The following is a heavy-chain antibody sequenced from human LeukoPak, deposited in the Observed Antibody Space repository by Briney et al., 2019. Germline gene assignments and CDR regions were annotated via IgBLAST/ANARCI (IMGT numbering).Heavy chain of an antibody. CDR1: GYTFTDYY. CDR3: AREIIGGSGGSCYYCS. V-gene: IGHV1-2*06. CDR2: INPNSGDT. D-gene: IGHD2-15*01. Sequence: ASVKVSCKASGYTFTDYYTHWVRQAPGQGLEWMGRINPNSGDTNYAPKFQGRVTMTWDTSISTAYMALSRLRSDDTAVYYCAREIIGGSGGSCYYCSWGQGTLVTVSS. J-gene: IGHJ4*02.